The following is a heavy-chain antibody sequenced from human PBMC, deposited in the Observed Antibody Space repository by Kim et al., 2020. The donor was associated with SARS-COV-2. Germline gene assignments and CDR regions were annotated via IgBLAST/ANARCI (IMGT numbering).Heavy chain of an antibody. CDR1: GFTFTGYA. J-gene: IGHJ4*02. CDR3: LKGGWGWIWDH. V-gene: IGHV3-23*01. CDR2: IAGSDGTT. D-gene: IGHD2-2*03. Sequence: GGSLRLSCTTSGFTFTGYAMSWVRQAPGKGLEWVSSIAGSDGTTYYVDSVKGRFTISRDDPKSTLYLWMTSLRADDTAVYYCLKGGWGWIWDHWGQGAHVTVAS.